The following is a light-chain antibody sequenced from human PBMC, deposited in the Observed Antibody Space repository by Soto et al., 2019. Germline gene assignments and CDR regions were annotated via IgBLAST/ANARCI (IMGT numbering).Light chain of an antibody. CDR1: QSISYW. CDR2: KAS. J-gene: IGKJ1*01. CDR3: QHYNNYWT. Sequence: DIQMTQSPSTLSASVGDRVTITCRASQSISYWLAWYQQKPGKAPNLLIYKASSLESGVPSRFSGSGSGTEFTLTISSLQPDYFATYYCQHYNNYWTFGQGTKVEIK. V-gene: IGKV1-5*03.